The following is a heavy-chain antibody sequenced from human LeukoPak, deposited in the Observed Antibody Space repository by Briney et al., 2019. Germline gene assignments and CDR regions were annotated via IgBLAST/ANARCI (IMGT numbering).Heavy chain of an antibody. V-gene: IGHV4-59*01. CDR3: ARAPPGYSYGPFDY. Sequence: SETLSLNCTVSGGSISSYYWSWSRQPPGKGLEWIGYIYYSGSTNYNPSLKSRVTISVDTSKNQFSLKLSSVTAADTAVYYCARAPPGYSYGPFDYWGQGTLVTVS. CDR2: IYYSGST. J-gene: IGHJ4*02. CDR1: GGSISSYY. D-gene: IGHD5-18*01.